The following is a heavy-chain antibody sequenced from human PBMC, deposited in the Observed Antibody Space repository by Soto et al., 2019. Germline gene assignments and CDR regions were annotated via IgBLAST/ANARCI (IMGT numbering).Heavy chain of an antibody. J-gene: IGHJ6*03. V-gene: IGHV4-34*01. CDR1: GGSFSGYY. Sequence: PSETLSLTCAVYGGSFSGYYWSWIRQPPGKGLEWVGEINHSGSTNYNPSLKSRVTISVDTSKNQFSLKLSSVTAADTAVYYCARGKTITIFGVVIWPMDVWGKGTTVTVSS. CDR2: INHSGST. CDR3: ARGKTITIFGVVIWPMDV. D-gene: IGHD3-3*01.